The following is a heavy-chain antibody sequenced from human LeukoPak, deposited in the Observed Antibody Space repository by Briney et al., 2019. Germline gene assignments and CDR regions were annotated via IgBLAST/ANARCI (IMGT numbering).Heavy chain of an antibody. CDR3: AKARDSYGTFDY. CDR2: ISWNSGSI. CDR1: GFNFDDYA. D-gene: IGHD5-18*01. Sequence: PGGSLRLSCTASGFNFDDYAMHWVRQVSGKGLEWVSGISWNSGSIDYAASVKGRFTISRDNAKNSLYLQMNSLRAEDTALYYCAKARDSYGTFDYWGQGTLVTVSS. V-gene: IGHV3-9*01. J-gene: IGHJ4*02.